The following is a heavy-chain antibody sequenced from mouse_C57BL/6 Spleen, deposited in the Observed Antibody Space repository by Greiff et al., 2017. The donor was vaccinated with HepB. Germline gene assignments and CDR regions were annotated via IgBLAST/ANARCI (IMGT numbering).Heavy chain of an antibody. Sequence: EVHLVESGGGLVKPGGSLKLSCAASGFTFSDYGMHWVRQAPEKGLEWVAYISSGSSTIYYADTVKGRFTISRDNAKNTLVLQMTSLRSEDTAMYYCARMDYWGQGTSVTVSS. CDR1: GFTFSDYG. CDR3: ARMDY. J-gene: IGHJ4*01. V-gene: IGHV5-17*01. CDR2: ISSGSSTI.